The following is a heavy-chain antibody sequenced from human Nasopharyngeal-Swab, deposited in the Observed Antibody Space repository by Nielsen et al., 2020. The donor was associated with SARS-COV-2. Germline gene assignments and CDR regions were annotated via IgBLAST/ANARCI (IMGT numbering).Heavy chain of an antibody. Sequence: GESLKISCKGSGYSFTSYWIGWVRQMPGKGLEWMGIIYPGDSDTRYSPSFQGQVTISADKSISTAYLQWSSLKASDTAMYYCARHRLAPNKGIQLWLLDYWGQGTLVTVSS. V-gene: IGHV5-51*01. CDR3: ARHRLAPNKGIQLWLLDY. CDR2: IYPGDSDT. CDR1: GYSFTSYW. J-gene: IGHJ4*02. D-gene: IGHD5-18*01.